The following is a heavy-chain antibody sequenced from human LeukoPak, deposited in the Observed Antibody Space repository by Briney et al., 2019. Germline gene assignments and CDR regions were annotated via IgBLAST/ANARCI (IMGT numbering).Heavy chain of an antibody. D-gene: IGHD4-17*01. V-gene: IGHV1-8*01. CDR2: MNPNSGNT. Sequence: ASVKVSCKASGYTFTSYDINWVRQATGQGLEWMGWMNPNSGNTGYAQKFQGRVTITADKSTSTAYMELSSLRSEDTAVYYCANPGYGDYTNDAFDIWGQGTMVTVSS. CDR3: ANPGYGDYTNDAFDI. CDR1: GYTFTSYD. J-gene: IGHJ3*02.